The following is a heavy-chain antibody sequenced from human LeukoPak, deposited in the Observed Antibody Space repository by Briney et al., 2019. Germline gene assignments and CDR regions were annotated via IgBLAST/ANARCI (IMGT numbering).Heavy chain of an antibody. CDR1: GFTFSSNW. CDR2: INPSGSFT. J-gene: IGHJ4*02. V-gene: IGHV3-74*01. Sequence: PGGSLRLSCAASGFTFSSNWMHWVRRVPGKGLVWVSLINPSGSFTTYADSVKGRFTISRDNAKNRLYMQMNSLRVEDTAVYYCARDMIRGVVNNWGQGALVTVSS. CDR3: ARDMIRGVVNN. D-gene: IGHD3-10*01.